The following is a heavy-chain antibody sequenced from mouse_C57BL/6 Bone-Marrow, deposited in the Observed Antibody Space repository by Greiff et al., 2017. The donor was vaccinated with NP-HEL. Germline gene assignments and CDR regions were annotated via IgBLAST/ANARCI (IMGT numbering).Heavy chain of an antibody. Sequence: VQLKESGPGLVKPSQSLSLTCSVTGYSITSGYYWNWIRQFPGNKLEWMGYISYDGSNNYNPSLKNRISITRDTSKNQFFLKLNSVTTEDTATYYCARGSLPHRGFAYWGQGTLVTVSA. D-gene: IGHD2-10*01. J-gene: IGHJ3*01. V-gene: IGHV3-6*01. CDR3: ARGSLPHRGFAY. CDR2: ISYDGSN. CDR1: GYSITSGYY.